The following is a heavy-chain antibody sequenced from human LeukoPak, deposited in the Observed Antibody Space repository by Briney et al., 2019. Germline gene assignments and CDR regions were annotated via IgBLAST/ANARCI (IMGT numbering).Heavy chain of an antibody. CDR1: GYTFTSYG. CDR3: ARLSSGGSFNDAFDI. Sequence: GASVKVSCKASGYTFTSYGISWVRQAPAQGLEWMGWISAYNGNTNYAQKLQGRVTMTTDTSTSTAYTELRSLRSDDTAVYYCARLSSGGSFNDAFDIWGQGTMVTVSS. CDR2: ISAYNGNT. D-gene: IGHD2-15*01. J-gene: IGHJ3*02. V-gene: IGHV1-18*01.